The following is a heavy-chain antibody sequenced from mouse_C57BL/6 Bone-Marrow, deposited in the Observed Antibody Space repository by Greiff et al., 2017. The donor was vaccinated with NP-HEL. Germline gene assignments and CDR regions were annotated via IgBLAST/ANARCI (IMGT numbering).Heavy chain of an antibody. CDR2: ISGGGGNT. CDR1: GFTFSSYT. J-gene: IGHJ2*01. Sequence: EVKVVESGGGLVKPGGSLKLSCAASGFTFSSYTMSWVRQTPEKRLEWVATISGGGGNTYYPDSVKGRFTISRDNAKNTLYLQMSSLRSEDTYLYYSARHEIHYCSKYFGCWGQGTTLTVSS. CDR3: ARHEIHYCSKYFGC. V-gene: IGHV5-9*01. D-gene: IGHD1-1*01.